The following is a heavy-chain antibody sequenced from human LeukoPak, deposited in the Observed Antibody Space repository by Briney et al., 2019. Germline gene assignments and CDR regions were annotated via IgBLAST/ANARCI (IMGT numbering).Heavy chain of an antibody. CDR3: ARDAEDWNYAFD. Sequence: ASETLSLTCTVSGGSISSSSYYWGWIRQPPGKGLEWIGSIYYSGSTYYNPSLKSRVTISVDTSKNQFSLKLSSVTAADTAVYYCARDAEDWNYAFDWGQRTLVTVSS. V-gene: IGHV4-39*07. D-gene: IGHD1-7*01. CDR1: GGSISSSSYY. J-gene: IGHJ4*02. CDR2: IYYSGST.